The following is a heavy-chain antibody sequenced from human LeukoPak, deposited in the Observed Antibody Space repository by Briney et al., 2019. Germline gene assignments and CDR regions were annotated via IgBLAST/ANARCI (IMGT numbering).Heavy chain of an antibody. CDR1: GYTFTSYG. CDR2: ISAYNGNT. J-gene: IGHJ6*03. V-gene: IGHV1-18*01. CDR3: ARDTYSLYYDFWRSRIYYMDV. D-gene: IGHD3-3*01. Sequence: GASVKVSCKASGYTFTSYGISWVRQAPGQGLEWMGWISAYNGNTNYAQKLQGRVTMPTDTSPSTAYMELRSLRSDDSAVYYCARDTYSLYYDFWRSRIYYMDVWGKGTTVTVSS.